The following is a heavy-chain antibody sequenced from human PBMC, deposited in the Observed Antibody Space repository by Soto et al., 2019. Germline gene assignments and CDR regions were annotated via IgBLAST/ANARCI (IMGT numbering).Heavy chain of an antibody. D-gene: IGHD2-2*01. Sequence: SEPLSLPCTVSGDTISSPNYYWAWIRQPPGKWLEWIGSIYYSGSTYYNPSLKSRVTISVDTSKNQFSLKLSSLTAADTAVYYCARREGYCGSSNCYANWFGPWGQGTLVTVSS. CDR3: ARREGYCGSSNCYANWFGP. J-gene: IGHJ5*02. CDR2: IYYSGST. V-gene: IGHV4-39*01. CDR1: GDTISSPNYY.